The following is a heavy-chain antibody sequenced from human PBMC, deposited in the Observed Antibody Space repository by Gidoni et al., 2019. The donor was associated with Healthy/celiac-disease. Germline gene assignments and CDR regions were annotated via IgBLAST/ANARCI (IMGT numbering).Heavy chain of an antibody. Sequence: QVQLVESGGGVVQPGRSLRLSCAASGFPFSSYGMHWVRQAPGKGLEWVAVIWYDGSNKYYADSVKGRFTISRDNSKNTLYLQMNSLRAEDTAVYYCAAMDYYDSSGYYYFDYWGQGTLVTVSS. CDR1: GFPFSSYG. D-gene: IGHD3-22*01. V-gene: IGHV3-33*01. CDR2: IWYDGSNK. CDR3: AAMDYYDSSGYYYFDY. J-gene: IGHJ4*02.